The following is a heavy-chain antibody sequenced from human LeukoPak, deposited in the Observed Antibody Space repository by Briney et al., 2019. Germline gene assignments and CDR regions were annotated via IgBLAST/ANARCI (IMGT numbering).Heavy chain of an antibody. Sequence: ASVKVSCKASGYTFSSYGITWVRQAPGQGLEWMGRITAYNGKINYAQKFQDTVTMTTDTSTSTAYLELRSLRVDDTAVFYCARDINSEQPREDAFDIWGQGTTVTVSS. V-gene: IGHV1-18*01. CDR1: GYTFSSYG. CDR3: ARDINSEQPREDAFDI. D-gene: IGHD4-23*01. J-gene: IGHJ3*02. CDR2: ITAYNGKI.